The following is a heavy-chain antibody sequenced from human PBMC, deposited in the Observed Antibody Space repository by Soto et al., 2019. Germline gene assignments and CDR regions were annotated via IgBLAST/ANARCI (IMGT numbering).Heavy chain of an antibody. V-gene: IGHV3-30*18. D-gene: IGHD3-22*01. CDR3: AKESSSGYYRTADY. CDR1: GFTFSCCG. CDR2: ISYDGSNK. J-gene: IGHJ4*02. Sequence: GGSLRLSCAASGFTFSCCGMHWVRQAPGKGLEWVAVISYDGSNKHYADSVKGRFTISRDKSKNTLDLQMNSLRAEDTAVYYCAKESSSGYYRTADYWGQGTLVTVSS.